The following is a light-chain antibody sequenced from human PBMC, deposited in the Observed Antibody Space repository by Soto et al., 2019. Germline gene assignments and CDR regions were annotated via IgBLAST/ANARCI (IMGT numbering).Light chain of an antibody. J-gene: IGLJ2*01. CDR2: GNN. V-gene: IGLV1-40*01. Sequence: QSVLTQPPSVSGSPGQRVTISCTGSSSNIGAGFDVHWYQQLPGTAPKLLIYGNNNRPSGVPDRISGSKSGTSASLAITGLQAEDEADYYCQSYDNRLSGLVFVVGTKLTVL. CDR3: QSYDNRLSGLV. CDR1: SSNIGAGFD.